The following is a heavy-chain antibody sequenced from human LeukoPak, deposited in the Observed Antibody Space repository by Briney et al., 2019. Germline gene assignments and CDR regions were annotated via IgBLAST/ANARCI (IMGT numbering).Heavy chain of an antibody. V-gene: IGHV3-30*02. D-gene: IGHD3-10*01. Sequence: GGSLRLSCAASGFTFNSYDMHWVRQAPGKGLEWVAFIWTDGNNKYYADSVRGRFTISRDNSKNTLYLQMNSLRPEDTAVYHCARRYGSGSYYFDNWGQGTLVTVSS. CDR3: ARRYGSGSYYFDN. CDR1: GFTFNSYD. CDR2: IWTDGNNK. J-gene: IGHJ4*02.